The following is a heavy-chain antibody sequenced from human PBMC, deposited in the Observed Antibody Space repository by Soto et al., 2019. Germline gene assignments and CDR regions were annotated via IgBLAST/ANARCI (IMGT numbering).Heavy chain of an antibody. V-gene: IGHV1-3*01. CDR3: ARGGYLDSSNYLDY. J-gene: IGHJ4*02. Sequence: QVQLVQSGAEVKKPGASVKVSCKASGYTFTSYGINWVRQAPGRGLEWMGWINPGNGNTKYSQQFQGRVIIDRDTSASTAYMELSSLRSEDTAVYYCARGGYLDSSNYLDYWGLGTLVTVSS. CDR1: GYTFTSYG. D-gene: IGHD3-22*01. CDR2: INPGNGNT.